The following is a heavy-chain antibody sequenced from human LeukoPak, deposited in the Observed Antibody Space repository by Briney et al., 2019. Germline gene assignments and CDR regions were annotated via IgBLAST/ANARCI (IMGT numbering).Heavy chain of an antibody. J-gene: IGHJ5*02. D-gene: IGHD2-2*01. CDR3: ARDSSSSCCPLDL. CDR1: GFPFGTYS. V-gene: IGHV3-21*01. CDR2: ISSNPPYI. Sequence: GGSLRLSCATSGFPFGTYSMNWVRQAPGKGLEWVSSISSNPPYIFYADSVKGRFTISRDNAKNSLYLQMNSLTVEDTAIYYCARDSSSSCCPLDLWGQGTLVTVSS.